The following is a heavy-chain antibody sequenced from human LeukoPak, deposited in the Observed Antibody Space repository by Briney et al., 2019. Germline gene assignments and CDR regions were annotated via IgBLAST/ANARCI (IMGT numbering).Heavy chain of an antibody. CDR2: IYYSGTT. Sequence: SETLSLTCTVSGGSISNFYWNWMRQPPGKGLEWIGYIYYSGTTNYNPSLKSRVTISVDTSKNQFSLKLSSVTAADTAVYYCARATGRIAAAGPLGFDIWGQGTMVTVSS. V-gene: IGHV4-59*12. CDR1: GGSISNFY. J-gene: IGHJ3*02. D-gene: IGHD6-13*01. CDR3: ARATGRIAAAGPLGFDI.